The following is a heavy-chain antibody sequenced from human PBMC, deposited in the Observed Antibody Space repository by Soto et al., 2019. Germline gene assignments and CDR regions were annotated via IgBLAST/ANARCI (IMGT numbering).Heavy chain of an antibody. CDR3: AKSNKYYYYGMDV. CDR2: IDPSDSYT. J-gene: IGHJ6*02. Sequence: GESLKISCKGSGFSFTSYWISWVRQMPGKGLEWMGRIDPSDSYTNYSPSFQGHVTISADKSISTAYLQWSSLKASDTAMYYCAKSNKYYYYGMDVWGQGTTVTVSS. CDR1: GFSFTSYW. D-gene: IGHD4-4*01. V-gene: IGHV5-10-1*01.